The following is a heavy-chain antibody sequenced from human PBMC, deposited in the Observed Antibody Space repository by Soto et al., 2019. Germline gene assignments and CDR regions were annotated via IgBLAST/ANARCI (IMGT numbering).Heavy chain of an antibody. D-gene: IGHD3-9*01. CDR3: ARDSRALPGYDNP. CDR2: IYYSGST. J-gene: IGHJ5*02. Sequence: QVQLQESGPGLVKPSETLSLTCTVSGGSVSSGSYYWSWIRQPPGKGLEWIGYIYYSGSTNYNPSLKSRVTMSVDTSKNQFSLKLSSVTAADTAVYYCARDSRALPGYDNPWGQGTLVTVSS. CDR1: GGSVSSGSYY. V-gene: IGHV4-61*01.